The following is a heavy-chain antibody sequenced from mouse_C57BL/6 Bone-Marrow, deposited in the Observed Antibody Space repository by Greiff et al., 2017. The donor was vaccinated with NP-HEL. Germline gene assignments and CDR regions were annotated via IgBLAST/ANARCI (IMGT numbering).Heavy chain of an antibody. CDR1: GFTFSDYY. V-gene: IGHV5-12*01. CDR3: ARELGGYPAWFAY. CDR2: ISNGGGST. Sequence: EVQLQQSGGGLVQPGGSLKLSCAASGFTFSDYYMYWVRQTPEKRLEWVAYISNGGGSTYYPDTVKGRFTISRDNAKNTLYLQMSRLKSEDTAMYYCARELGGYPAWFAYWGQGTLVTVSA. D-gene: IGHD2-2*01. J-gene: IGHJ3*01.